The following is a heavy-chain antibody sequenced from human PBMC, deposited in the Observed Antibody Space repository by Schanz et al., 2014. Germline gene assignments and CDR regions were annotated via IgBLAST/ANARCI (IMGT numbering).Heavy chain of an antibody. CDR2: MNPNSGNT. D-gene: IGHD5-18*01. CDR3: TRGGYSYALSAFDI. J-gene: IGHJ3*02. CDR1: GYTFTSHG. V-gene: IGHV1-18*01. Sequence: QVQLVQSGAEVKKPGASVKVSCKASGYTFTSHGISWVRQAPGQGLEWMGWMNPNSGNTGYAQKLQGRVTMTADTSTGTAYMELRSLRSDDTALYYCTRGGYSYALSAFDIWGQGTMVTVSS.